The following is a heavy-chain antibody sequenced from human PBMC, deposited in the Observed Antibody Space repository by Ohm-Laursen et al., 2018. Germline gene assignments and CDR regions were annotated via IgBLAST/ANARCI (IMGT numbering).Heavy chain of an antibody. D-gene: IGHD3-22*01. CDR2: MNPNSHNT. V-gene: IGHV1-8*01. J-gene: IGHJ6*02. Sequence: ASVKVSCKASGYTFSSYDIIWVRQASGQGPEWMGWMNPNSHNTGYARKFQGRVTITADKSTSTAYMELSSLRSEDTAVYYCASRSYYYDSSGYYGGMDVWGQGTTVTVSS. CDR1: GYTFSSYD. CDR3: ASRSYYYDSSGYYGGMDV.